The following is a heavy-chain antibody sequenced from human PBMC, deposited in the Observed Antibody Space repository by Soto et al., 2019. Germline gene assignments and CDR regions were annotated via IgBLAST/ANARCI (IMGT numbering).Heavy chain of an antibody. CDR1: GYTFTDYS. J-gene: IGHJ4*02. CDR3: ARDSGYDTTGYSPFDN. CDR2: INPNNGGT. V-gene: IGHV1-2*02. Sequence: VASVKVSCKTSGYTFTDYSIHWVRQAPGQGLEWMGWINPNNGGTSYAQKFQGRVTMTGGTSISTAYMELNSLRSDDTAVYYCARDSGYDTTGYSPFDNWGQGTQVTVSS. D-gene: IGHD3-22*01.